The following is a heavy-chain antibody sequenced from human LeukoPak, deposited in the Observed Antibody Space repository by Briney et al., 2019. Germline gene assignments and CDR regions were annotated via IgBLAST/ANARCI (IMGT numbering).Heavy chain of an antibody. CDR1: GGSIISSSSSSYY. CDR3: ARVGRSSWYDPHFDY. Sequence: SETLSLTCTVSGGSIISSSSSSYYWGWIRQSPGKGPEWVGNIYYSGSTYYNPSLKSRVTISIDTSKNQFSLKLSSVTAADTAVYYCARVGRSSWYDPHFDYWGQGTLVTVSS. CDR2: IYYSGST. D-gene: IGHD6-13*01. V-gene: IGHV4-39*07. J-gene: IGHJ4*02.